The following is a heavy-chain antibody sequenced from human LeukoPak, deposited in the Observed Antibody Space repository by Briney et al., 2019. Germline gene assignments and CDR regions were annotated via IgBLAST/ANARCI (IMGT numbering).Heavy chain of an antibody. V-gene: IGHV3-33*01. D-gene: IGHD3-22*01. Sequence: PGGSLRLSCAASGFTFSSYGMHWVRQAPGKGLEWVALIWYDGSNKYYTDSVKGRFTISRDSSRNTLYLQMNSLRAEDTAVYYCARDIYSSGLYYFDHWGQGTLVTVSS. CDR3: ARDIYSSGLYYFDH. J-gene: IGHJ4*02. CDR1: GFTFSSYG. CDR2: IWYDGSNK.